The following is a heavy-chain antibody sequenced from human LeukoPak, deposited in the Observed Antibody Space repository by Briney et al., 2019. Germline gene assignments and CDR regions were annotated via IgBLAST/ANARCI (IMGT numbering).Heavy chain of an antibody. CDR2: INADGSRT. CDR3: ARDFYSSGWYGADY. V-gene: IGHV3-74*01. D-gene: IGHD6-19*01. CDR1: GFTFSSDW. Sequence: GGSLRLSCAASGFTFSSDWMHWVRQTPGEGLVWVSRINADGSRTTYADSVKGRFTISRDNAKNTLYPQMNSLRVEDTAVYYCARDFYSSGWYGADYWGQGTLVTVSS. J-gene: IGHJ4*02.